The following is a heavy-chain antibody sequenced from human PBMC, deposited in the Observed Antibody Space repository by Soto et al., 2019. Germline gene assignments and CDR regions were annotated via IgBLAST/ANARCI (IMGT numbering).Heavy chain of an antibody. Sequence: PGGSLRLSCAASGFTFSSYSMNWVRQAPGKGLEWVSYISSSSSTIYYADSVKGRFTISRDNSKNTLYLQMNSLRAEDTAVYYCAKNGRDTTLTTLDYWAQGTLVTVSS. CDR3: AKNGRDTTLTTLDY. V-gene: IGHV3-48*01. CDR2: ISSSSSTI. CDR1: GFTFSSYS. J-gene: IGHJ4*02. D-gene: IGHD4-17*01.